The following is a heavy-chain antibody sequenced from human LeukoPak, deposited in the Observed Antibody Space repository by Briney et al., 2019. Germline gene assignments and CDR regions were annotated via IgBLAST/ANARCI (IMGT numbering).Heavy chain of an antibody. CDR2: ISSSSSYI. CDR1: GFXSSSYS. V-gene: IGHV3-21*01. D-gene: IGHD2-21*02. CDR3: ARVGGYCGGDCSGY. J-gene: IGHJ4*02. Sequence: GGSLRLSCAASGFXSSSYSMNWVRQAPGKGLEWVSSISSSSSYIYYADSVKGRFTIPRENAKNSLYLQMNSLRAEDTAVYYCARVGGYCGGDCSGYWGQGTLVTVSS.